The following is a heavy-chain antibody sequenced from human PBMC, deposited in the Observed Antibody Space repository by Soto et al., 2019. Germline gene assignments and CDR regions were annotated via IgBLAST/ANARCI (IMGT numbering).Heavy chain of an antibody. V-gene: IGHV3-74*03. CDR1: EFTFSKYW. CDR3: ARDYYYDSRSSSVNWFDP. CDR2: INMDGTKT. Sequence: GGSLRLSCVASEFTFSKYWMHWVRQAPWKGLVWVSLINMDGTKTADADSVNGRFTVSKDNANNTLYLQMNSLGVEDTAVYYCARDYYYDSRSSSVNWFDPWGQGTLVTVSS. J-gene: IGHJ5*02. D-gene: IGHD3-22*01.